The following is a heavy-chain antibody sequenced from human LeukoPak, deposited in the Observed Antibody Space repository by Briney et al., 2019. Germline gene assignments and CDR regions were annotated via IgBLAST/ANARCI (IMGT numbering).Heavy chain of an antibody. Sequence: SETLSLTCTVSGGSISPYYWSRIRQPPGKGLEWLGYIYYSGNTDYNPSLKSRVAISVDTSKNQFSLKLSSVTAADTAVYYCARSTGSTMFIDYWGQGTLVTVSS. CDR2: IYYSGNT. CDR3: ARSTGSTMFIDY. J-gene: IGHJ4*02. D-gene: IGHD3-10*02. CDR1: GGSISPYY. V-gene: IGHV4-59*01.